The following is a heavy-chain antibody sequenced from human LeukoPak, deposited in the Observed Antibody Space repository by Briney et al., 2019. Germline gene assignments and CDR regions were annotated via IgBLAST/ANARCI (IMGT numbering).Heavy chain of an antibody. CDR2: ISSSSSYI. CDR3: AREKWGQLEYSGAFDI. V-gene: IGHV3-21*01. Sequence: GGSLRLSCAASGFTFSTYWMSWVRQAPGKGLEWVSSISSSSSYIYYADSVKGRFTISRDNAKNSLYLQMNSLRAEDTAVYYCAREKWGQLEYSGAFDIWGQGTMVTVSS. D-gene: IGHD6-6*01. CDR1: GFTFSTYW. J-gene: IGHJ3*02.